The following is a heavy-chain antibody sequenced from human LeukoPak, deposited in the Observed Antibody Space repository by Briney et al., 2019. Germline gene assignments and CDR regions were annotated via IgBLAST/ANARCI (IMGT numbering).Heavy chain of an antibody. Sequence: GGSLRLSCAASGFTFSSYWMHWVRQAPGKGLVWISRINSDGSTTNYADSVKGRFTISRDNAKNTLYLQMNSLRAEDTAMYYCARGSAVTGVHWGQGTLVTVSS. CDR3: ARGSAVTGVH. CDR2: INSDGSTT. V-gene: IGHV3-74*01. D-gene: IGHD1-14*01. CDR1: GFTFSSYW. J-gene: IGHJ4*02.